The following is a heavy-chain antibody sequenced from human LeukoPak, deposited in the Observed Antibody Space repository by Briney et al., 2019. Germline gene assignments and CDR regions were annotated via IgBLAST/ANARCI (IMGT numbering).Heavy chain of an antibody. J-gene: IGHJ4*02. D-gene: IGHD5-18*01. CDR1: GYSVTSYW. CDR3: ARHGPPDTAMELIWGEFDY. Sequence: GESLKISCKGSGYSVTSYWIGRVRQMPGKGLEWMGMIYPGDTGTRYSPSFQGQVTISADKSISTAYLRWGSLKASDTAMYYCARHGPPDTAMELIWGEFDYWGQGTLVTVSS. V-gene: IGHV5-51*01. CDR2: IYPGDTGT.